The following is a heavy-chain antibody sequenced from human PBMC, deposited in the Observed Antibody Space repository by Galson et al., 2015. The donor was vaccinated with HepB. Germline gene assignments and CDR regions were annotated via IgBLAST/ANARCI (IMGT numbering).Heavy chain of an antibody. D-gene: IGHD6-13*01. CDR3: ARDGERGIAAAGTDY. CDR2: ISAYNGNT. Sequence: SVKVPCKASGYTFTSYGISWVRQAPGQGLEWMGWISAYNGNTNYAQKLQGRVTMTTDTSTSTAYMELRSLRSDDTAVYYCARDGERGIAAAGTDYWGQGTLVTVSS. CDR1: GYTFTSYG. J-gene: IGHJ4*02. V-gene: IGHV1-18*04.